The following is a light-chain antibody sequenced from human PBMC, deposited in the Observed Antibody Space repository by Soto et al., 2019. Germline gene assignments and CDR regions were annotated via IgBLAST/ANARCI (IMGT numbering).Light chain of an antibody. CDR1: QSVSSTY. CDR2: DAS. V-gene: IGKV3-20*01. Sequence: EKVLALSVAIKYMSPGERATLSCRASQSVSSTYLAWYQQKPGRAPRLLIYDASSRATGIPDRFSGSGSGTDFTLTISRLEPEDFAVYYCQQFSSTPWTFGQGTRWISN. CDR3: QQFSSTPWT. J-gene: IGKJ1*01.